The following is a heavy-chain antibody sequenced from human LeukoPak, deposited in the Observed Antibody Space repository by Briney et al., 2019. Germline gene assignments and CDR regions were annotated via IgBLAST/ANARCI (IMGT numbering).Heavy chain of an antibody. CDR3: ARKSFAVFDWLESFYMDV. V-gene: IGHV3-23*01. D-gene: IGHD3-9*01. Sequence: PGGSLRLSCAASGFTFSSYAMSWVRQAPGKGLEWVSAISGSGGSTYYADSVKGRFTISRDNAKNSLYLQMNSLRAEDTAVYYCARKSFAVFDWLESFYMDVWGKGTTVTVSS. CDR1: GFTFSSYA. J-gene: IGHJ6*03. CDR2: ISGSGGST.